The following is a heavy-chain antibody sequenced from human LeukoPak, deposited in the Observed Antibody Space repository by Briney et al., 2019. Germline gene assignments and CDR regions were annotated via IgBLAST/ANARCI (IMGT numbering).Heavy chain of an antibody. CDR2: IYYSGST. D-gene: IGHD6-19*01. V-gene: IGHV4-39*07. CDR3: AREIEYSSGWYQGRWFDP. J-gene: IGHJ5*02. Sequence: SETLSLTCTVSGGSISSGSYYWGWIRQPPGKGLEWIGSIYYSGSTYYNPSLKSRVTISVDTSKNQFSLKLSSVTAADTAVYYCAREIEYSSGWYQGRWFDPWGQGTLVTVSS. CDR1: GGSISSGSYY.